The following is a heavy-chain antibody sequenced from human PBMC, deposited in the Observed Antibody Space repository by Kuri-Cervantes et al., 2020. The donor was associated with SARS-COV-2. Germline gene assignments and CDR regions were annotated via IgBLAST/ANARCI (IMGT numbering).Heavy chain of an antibody. Sequence: SVKVSCKASGGTFSSYAISWVRQAPGQGLEWMGGIIPIFGTANYAQKFQGRVTITADKSTSTAYMELSSLRSEDTAVYYCARDRGEQWLVSHYYYYGMDVWGQGTAVTVSS. CDR2: IIPIFGTA. J-gene: IGHJ6*02. CDR3: ARDRGEQWLVSHYYYYGMDV. CDR1: GGTFSSYA. D-gene: IGHD6-19*01. V-gene: IGHV1-69*06.